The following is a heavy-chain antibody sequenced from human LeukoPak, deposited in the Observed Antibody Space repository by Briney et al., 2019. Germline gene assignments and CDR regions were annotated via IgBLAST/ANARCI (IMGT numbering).Heavy chain of an antibody. D-gene: IGHD2-2*01. CDR2: IIPIFGTA. V-gene: IGHV1-69*13. CDR3: ARSGVPAATNYYGMDV. J-gene: IGHJ6*02. Sequence: ASVKVSCKASGGTFSSYAISWVRQAPGQGLEWMGGIIPIFGTANYAQKFQGRVTITADESTSTAYMELSSLRSEDTAVYYCARSGVPAATNYYGMDVWGQGTTVTVS. CDR1: GGTFSSYA.